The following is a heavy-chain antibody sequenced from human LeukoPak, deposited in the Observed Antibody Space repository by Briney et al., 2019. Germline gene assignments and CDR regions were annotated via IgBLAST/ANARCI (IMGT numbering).Heavy chain of an antibody. Sequence: ASVKVSCKASGNNFNSYVITWVRQAPGQGLEWMGRISPYNGNTNYAQKLQGRVTMTTDTSTSTAYMELRSLRSDDTAVYYCARTYGSGSYYYYFDYWGQGTLVTVSS. V-gene: IGHV1-18*01. CDR2: ISPYNGNT. J-gene: IGHJ4*02. CDR1: GNNFNSYV. CDR3: ARTYGSGSYYYYFDY. D-gene: IGHD3-10*01.